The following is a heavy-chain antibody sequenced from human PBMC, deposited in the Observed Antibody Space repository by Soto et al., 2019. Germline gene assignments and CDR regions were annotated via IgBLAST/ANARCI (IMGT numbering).Heavy chain of an antibody. V-gene: IGHV4-39*01. CDR1: GGSISSTSYY. CDR2: IDYSGSA. CDR3: ARHGDPSWWLRPFDY. J-gene: IGHJ4*02. Sequence: QLQLQESGPGLVKPSETLSLSCSVSGGSISSTSYYWGWIRQPPGKGLEWIGSIDYSGSADYNPSRRSRVTISVDMPKNQFSLKLPSVSAADTAVYYCARHGDPSWWLRPFDYWGQGTLVTVSS. D-gene: IGHD5-12*01.